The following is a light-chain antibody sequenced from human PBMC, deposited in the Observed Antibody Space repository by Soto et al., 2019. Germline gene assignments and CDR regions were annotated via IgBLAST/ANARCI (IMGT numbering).Light chain of an antibody. CDR2: GAS. Sequence: EIVLTQSPATLSVSPGDRVTLSCRASQSVDINLAWYQQKAGQAPRLLVYGASTKATGIPARFSGSGSGTEFTLTISSLQSEDFTVYSCLQYHNLWAFGQGTKVDIK. CDR3: LQYHNLWA. J-gene: IGKJ1*01. V-gene: IGKV3-15*01. CDR1: QSVDIN.